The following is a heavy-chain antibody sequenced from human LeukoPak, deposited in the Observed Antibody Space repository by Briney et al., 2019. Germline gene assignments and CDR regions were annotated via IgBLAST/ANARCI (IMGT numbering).Heavy chain of an antibody. D-gene: IGHD4-17*01. V-gene: IGHV1-69*05. CDR2: IIPIFGTA. CDR1: GGTFSSYA. CDR3: ADDYGDYGAFDI. J-gene: IGHJ3*02. Sequence: SVKVSCKASGGTFSSYAISWVRQAPGQGLEWMGGIIPIFGTANYAQKFQGRVTITTDDSTSTAYMELSSLRSEDTAVYYCADDYGDYGAFDIWGQGTMVTVSS.